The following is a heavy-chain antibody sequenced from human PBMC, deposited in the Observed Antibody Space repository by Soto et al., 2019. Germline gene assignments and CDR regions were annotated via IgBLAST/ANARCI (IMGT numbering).Heavy chain of an antibody. V-gene: IGHV6-1*01. Sequence: SQTLSLTCAISGDSVSSNSATWNWIRQSPSRGLEWLGRTYYRSKWYNDYALSVKSRITINPDTSKNQFSLQLNSVTPEDTAVYYCARGKDDCKVGRTWGQGTLVTVSS. CDR3: ARGKDDCKVGRT. D-gene: IGHD2-21*02. CDR1: GDSVSSNSAT. J-gene: IGHJ5*02. CDR2: TYYRSKWYN.